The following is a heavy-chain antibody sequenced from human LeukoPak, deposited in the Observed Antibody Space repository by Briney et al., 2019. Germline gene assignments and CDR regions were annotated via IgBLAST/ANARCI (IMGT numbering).Heavy chain of an antibody. CDR3: ARGPLPYYDILTGYYSPGYFDY. CDR2: INHSGST. CDR1: GGSFSGHY. Sequence: SETLSLTCAVYGGSFSGHYWSWIRQPPGKGLEWIGEINHSGSTNYNPSLKSRVTISVDTSKNQFSLKLSSVTAADTAVYYCARGPLPYYDILTGYYSPGYFDYWGQGTLVTVSS. D-gene: IGHD3-9*01. V-gene: IGHV4-34*01. J-gene: IGHJ4*02.